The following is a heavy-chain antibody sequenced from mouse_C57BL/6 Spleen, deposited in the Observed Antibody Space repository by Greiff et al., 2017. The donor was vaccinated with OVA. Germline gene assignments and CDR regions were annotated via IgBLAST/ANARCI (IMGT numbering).Heavy chain of an antibody. CDR2: IDPSDSEP. CDR1: GYTFTSYW. D-gene: IGHD1-3*01. CDR3: ARAGSKGGDY. Sequence: QVQLQQPGAELVRPGSSVKLSCKASGYTFTSYWMHWVKQRPIQGLEWIGNIDPSDSEPHYNQKFKDKATLTVDKSSSTAYMQLSSLTSEDSAVYYCARAGSKGGDYWGQGTTLTVSS. J-gene: IGHJ2*01. V-gene: IGHV1-52*01.